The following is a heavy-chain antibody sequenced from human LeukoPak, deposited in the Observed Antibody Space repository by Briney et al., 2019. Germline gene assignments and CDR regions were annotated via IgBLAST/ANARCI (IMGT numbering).Heavy chain of an antibody. V-gene: IGHV4-61*05. J-gene: IGHJ5*02. CDR3: ARSGDFWSGYYDNWFDP. CDR1: GGSISSSSYY. CDR2: IYYSGST. D-gene: IGHD3-3*01. Sequence: SETLSLTCTVSGGSISSSSYYWGWIRQPPGKGLEWIGYIYYSGSTNYNPSLKSRVTISVDTSKNQFSLKLSSVTAADTAVYYCARSGDFWSGYYDNWFDPWGQGTLVTVSS.